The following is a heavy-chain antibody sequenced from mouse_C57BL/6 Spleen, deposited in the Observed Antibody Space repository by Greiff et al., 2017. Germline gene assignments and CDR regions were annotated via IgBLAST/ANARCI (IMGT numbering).Heavy chain of an antibody. CDR3: ARSPIYYDPYYAMDY. V-gene: IGHV1-82*01. CDR1: GYAFSSSW. CDR2: IYPGDGDT. Sequence: VQLQQSGPELVKPGASVKISCKASGYAFSSSWMNWVNQRPGKGLEWIGRIYPGDGDTNYNGKFKGKATLTADKSSSTAYMQLSSLTSEDSAVYFCARSPIYYDPYYAMDYWGQGTSVTVSS. D-gene: IGHD2-4*01. J-gene: IGHJ4*01.